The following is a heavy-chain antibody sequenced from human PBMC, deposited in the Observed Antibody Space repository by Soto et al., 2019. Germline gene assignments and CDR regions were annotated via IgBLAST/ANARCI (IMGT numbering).Heavy chain of an antibody. Sequence: SETLSLTCAVYGGSFSGYYWSWIRQPPGKGLEWIGEINHSGSTNYNPSLKSRVTISVDTSKNQFSLKLSSVTAADTAVYYCAGVEQLVRGYFDYWGQGTLVTVSS. D-gene: IGHD6-6*01. J-gene: IGHJ4*02. V-gene: IGHV4-34*01. CDR1: GGSFSGYY. CDR3: AGVEQLVRGYFDY. CDR2: INHSGST.